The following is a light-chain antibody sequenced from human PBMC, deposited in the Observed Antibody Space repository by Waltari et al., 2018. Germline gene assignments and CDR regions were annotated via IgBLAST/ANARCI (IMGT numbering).Light chain of an antibody. V-gene: IGLV2-11*01. Sequence: QSALTQPRSVSGSPGQSVTISCTGTSSDVGYYNYVSWYQQRPGKAPRLILYDVTKRPSGVPYRFSGSKSGNTASLTISGLQAEDEADFYCCSYAGSYILVFGGGTKLTVL. CDR2: DVT. CDR1: SSDVGYYNY. CDR3: CSYAGSYILV. J-gene: IGLJ2*01.